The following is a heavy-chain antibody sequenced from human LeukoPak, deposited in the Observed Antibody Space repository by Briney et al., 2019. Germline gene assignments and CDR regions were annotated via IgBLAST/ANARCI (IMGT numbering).Heavy chain of an antibody. CDR3: AKGPPGGTVGLLDY. CDR1: GFTVSNNH. V-gene: IGHV3-23*01. CDR2: ISVSGGST. D-gene: IGHD1-1*01. J-gene: IGHJ4*02. Sequence: QAGGSLRLSCAASGFTVSNNHMNWVRQAPGKGLEWVSGISVSGGSTYYADSVKGRFTISRDNSKNTLYLQMDSLRAEDTAIYYCAKGPPGGTVGLLDYWGQGTLVTVSS.